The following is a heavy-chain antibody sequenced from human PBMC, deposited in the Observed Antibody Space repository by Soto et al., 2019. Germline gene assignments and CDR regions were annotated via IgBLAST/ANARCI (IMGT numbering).Heavy chain of an antibody. J-gene: IGHJ5*02. Sequence: QVTLKESGPVLVKPTETLTLTCTVSGFSLSNARMGVSWIRQPPGKALEWLAHIFSNDEKSYSTSLKSRLTTSKDTSKSQVVLTMTNMDPVDTATYHCARMEAKGYCISTSCSYNWFDPWGQGTLVTVSS. V-gene: IGHV2-26*01. D-gene: IGHD2-2*01. CDR3: ARMEAKGYCISTSCSYNWFDP. CDR1: GFSLSNARMG. CDR2: IFSNDEK.